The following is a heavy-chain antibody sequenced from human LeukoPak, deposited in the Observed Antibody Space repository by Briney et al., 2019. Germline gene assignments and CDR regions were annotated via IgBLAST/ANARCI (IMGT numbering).Heavy chain of an antibody. V-gene: IGHV3-23*01. D-gene: IGHD2-21*02. CDR2: ISGSGGST. CDR1: GFTFSSYA. CDR3: AKQPAYGGGACYPDS. J-gene: IGHJ4*02. Sequence: PGGSLRLSCAASGFTFSSYAMSWVRQAPGKGLEWVSAISGSGGSTYYADSVKGRFTISRDNSKNTLYLQMDSLRAEDTAVYYCAKQPAYGGGACYPDSGGQGPLVTVSS.